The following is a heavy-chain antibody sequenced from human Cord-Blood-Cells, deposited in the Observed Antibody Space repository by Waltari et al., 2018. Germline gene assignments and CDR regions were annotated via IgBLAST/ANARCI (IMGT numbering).Heavy chain of an antibody. J-gene: IGHJ6*03. Sequence: EVQLLESGGGLVQPGGSLRLSCAASGFTFSSYVMSWVRQAPGKGLEWVSAISGSGGSTYYADSVKGRFTISRDNSKNTLYLQMNSLRAEDTAVYYCAKDPLTGEAYYYYMDVWGKGTTVTVSS. CDR2: ISGSGGST. CDR3: AKDPLTGEAYYYYMDV. V-gene: IGHV3-23*01. D-gene: IGHD7-27*01. CDR1: GFTFSSYV.